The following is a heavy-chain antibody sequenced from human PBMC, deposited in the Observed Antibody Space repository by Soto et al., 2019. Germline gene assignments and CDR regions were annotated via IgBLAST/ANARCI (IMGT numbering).Heavy chain of an antibody. V-gene: IGHV3-21*04. CDR1: GFTFSSYS. CDR3: ARATQSYYDTSGYYSYVH. J-gene: IGHJ4*02. D-gene: IGHD3-22*01. Sequence: PGGSLRLSCAASGFTFSSYSMNWVRQAPGKGLEWVSSISSKGYADSVKGRFTISRDNAKSSLYLQMNNLRAEDTAFYFCARATQSYYDTSGYYSYVHWGQGAQVTVSS. CDR2: ISSKG.